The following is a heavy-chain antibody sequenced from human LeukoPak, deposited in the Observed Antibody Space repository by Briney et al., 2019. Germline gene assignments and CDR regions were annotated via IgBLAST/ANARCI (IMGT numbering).Heavy chain of an antibody. CDR1: GYTFTGYY. J-gene: IGHJ6*03. Sequence: ASVKVSCKASGYTFTGYYMHWVRQAPGQGLEWMGRINPNSGGTNYAQKFQGRVTMTRDTSISTAYMELSRLRSDDTAVYYCARSGYCSGGNCYSSENYYYMDVWGKGTTVTVSS. D-gene: IGHD2-15*01. CDR3: ARSGYCSGGNCYSSENYYYMDV. V-gene: IGHV1-2*06. CDR2: INPNSGGT.